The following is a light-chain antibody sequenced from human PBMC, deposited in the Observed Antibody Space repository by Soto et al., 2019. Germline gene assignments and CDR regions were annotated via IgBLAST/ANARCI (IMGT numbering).Light chain of an antibody. CDR2: VVS. J-gene: IGLJ1*01. CDR1: SSDVGGYKY. Sequence: QSALTQPASVSGSPGQSITITCTGTSSDVGGYKYVSWYQQHPGKAPKLLIYVVSNRPSGVSNRFSGSKAGNTSSLTISGLRAEDAADYYCSSYTTTSTYLFGTGTKLTVL. V-gene: IGLV2-14*01. CDR3: SSYTTTSTYL.